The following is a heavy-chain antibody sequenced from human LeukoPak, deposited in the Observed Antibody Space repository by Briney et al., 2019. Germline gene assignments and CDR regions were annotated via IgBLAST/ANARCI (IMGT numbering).Heavy chain of an antibody. V-gene: IGHV4-61*01. J-gene: IGHJ6*04. CDR1: GGSVSSGSYY. Sequence: SETLSLTCTVSGGSVSSGSYYWRWIRQPPGRGLEWIGYIYYSGSTNYNPSLKSRVTISVDTSKNQCSLKLSSVTAADTAVYYCARMRLGGSRSRSGPYYYYGMDVWGKGATVTVSS. CDR2: IYYSGST. CDR3: ARMRLGGSRSRSGPYYYYGMDV. D-gene: IGHD3-16*01.